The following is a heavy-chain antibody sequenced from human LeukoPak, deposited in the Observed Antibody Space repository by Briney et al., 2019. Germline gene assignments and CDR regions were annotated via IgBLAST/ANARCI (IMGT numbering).Heavy chain of an antibody. CDR1: GRPISSYY. J-gene: IGHJ4*02. CDR2: IYTSGST. Sequence: SDTLSLTCTVSGRPISSYYWIWIRQPAGKGREWIGRIYTSGSTNYNPSLKSRVTMPVDTSNNQFSLKLSSVTAADTAVYYCARGQTTVNFDCWGPGTLVTVSS. V-gene: IGHV4-4*07. D-gene: IGHD4-17*01. CDR3: ARGQTTVNFDC.